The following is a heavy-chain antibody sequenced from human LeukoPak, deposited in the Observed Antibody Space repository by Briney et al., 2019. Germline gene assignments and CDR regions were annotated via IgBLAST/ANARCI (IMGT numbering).Heavy chain of an antibody. CDR2: IYYSGST. D-gene: IGHD3-10*01. Sequence: SETLSLTCTVSGGSISRYYWSWIRQLPGKGLEWIGYIYYSGSTNYNPSLKSRVTISVDTSKNQISLKLSSVTAADTAVYYCARYTRDYGSGSYVDYWGQGTLVTVSS. CDR3: ARYTRDYGSGSYVDY. CDR1: GGSISRYY. J-gene: IGHJ4*02. V-gene: IGHV4-59*08.